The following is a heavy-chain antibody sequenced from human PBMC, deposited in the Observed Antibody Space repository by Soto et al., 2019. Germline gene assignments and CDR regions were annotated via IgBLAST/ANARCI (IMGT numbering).Heavy chain of an antibody. CDR3: ARDPSSVDCYGIHNWFDP. Sequence: QVQLVQSGAEVKKPGASGKVSCKASGYTFTSYYMHWVRQAPGQGLEWMGIINPSGGSTSYAQKFQGRVTMTRDTSTSTVYMELSSLRSEDTAVYYCARDPSSVDCYGIHNWFDPWGQGTLVTVSS. V-gene: IGHV1-46*01. CDR2: INPSGGST. CDR1: GYTFTSYY. D-gene: IGHD2-21*02. J-gene: IGHJ5*02.